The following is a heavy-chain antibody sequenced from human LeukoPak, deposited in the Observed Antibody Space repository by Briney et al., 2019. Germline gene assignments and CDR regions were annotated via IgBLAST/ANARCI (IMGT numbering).Heavy chain of an antibody. CDR1: GFTFSSYW. J-gene: IGHJ4*02. D-gene: IGHD2-2*02. CDR3: ATDGGYCSSTSCYRGDYFDF. V-gene: IGHV3-7*01. CDR2: IKQVGSEK. Sequence: PGGSLRLSCVASGFTFSSYWMSWVRQAPGKGLEWVANIKQVGSEKYYVDSVKGRFTISRDNAKNSLYLQMNSLRAEDTAVYYCATDGGYCSSTSCYRGDYFDFWGQGTLVTVSS.